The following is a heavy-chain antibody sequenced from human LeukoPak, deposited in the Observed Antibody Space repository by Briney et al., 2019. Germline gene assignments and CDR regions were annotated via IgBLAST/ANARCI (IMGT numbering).Heavy chain of an antibody. CDR3: ATPGVIIIYYFDY. Sequence: PSETLSLTCAVSGASISSSSSYWGWIRQPPGKGLEWIGTVNYRGAAYYNPSLKRRVTVSVDPSKNQFSLKLTSVTAADTAVYYCATPGVIIIYYFDYWGQGILVTVSS. CDR1: GASISSSSSY. J-gene: IGHJ4*02. D-gene: IGHD3-10*01. CDR2: VNYRGAA. V-gene: IGHV4-39*01.